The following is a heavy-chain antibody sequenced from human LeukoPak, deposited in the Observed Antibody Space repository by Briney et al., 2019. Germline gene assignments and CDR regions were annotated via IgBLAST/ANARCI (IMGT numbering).Heavy chain of an antibody. CDR2: IIPIFGTA. CDR1: GGAFSSYA. Sequence: ASVKVSCKASGGAFSSYAISWVRQAPGQGLEWMGGIIPIFGTANYAQKFQGRVTITTDESTSTAYMELSSLRSEDTAVYYCARGLGSDCSSTSCYRSLDYYYYMDVWGKGTTVTVSS. J-gene: IGHJ6*03. V-gene: IGHV1-69*05. D-gene: IGHD2-2*02. CDR3: ARGLGSDCSSTSCYRSLDYYYYMDV.